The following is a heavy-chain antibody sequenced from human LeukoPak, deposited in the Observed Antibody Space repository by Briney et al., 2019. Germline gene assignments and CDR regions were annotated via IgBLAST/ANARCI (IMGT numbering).Heavy chain of an antibody. D-gene: IGHD2-8*01. CDR3: AKDRSCTNNICHGDFYY. J-gene: IGHJ4*02. V-gene: IGHV3-23*01. Sequence: PGGSLRLSCAASGFTFSSYAMSWVRQAPGKGLEWVSDISGSGGSTYYADSVKGRFTISRDNSKNTLYLQMNSLRAEDTAVYYCAKDRSCTNNICHGDFYYWGQGTLVTVSS. CDR2: ISGSGGST. CDR1: GFTFSSYA.